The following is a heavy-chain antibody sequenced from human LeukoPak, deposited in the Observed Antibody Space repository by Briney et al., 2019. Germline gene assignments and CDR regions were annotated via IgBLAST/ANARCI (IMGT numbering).Heavy chain of an antibody. CDR2: ISYDGSNK. CDR1: GFTFSSYA. CDR3: ARDHSRGSGYSLYPD. V-gene: IGHV3-30*04. Sequence: GGSLSLSCAASGFTFSSYAMHWVRQAPGKGLEWVAVISYDGSNKYYADYVKGRFTISRDNSKNTLYLQMNSLRAEDTAVYYCARDHSRGSGYSLYPDWGQGTLVTVPS. J-gene: IGHJ4*02. D-gene: IGHD3-22*01.